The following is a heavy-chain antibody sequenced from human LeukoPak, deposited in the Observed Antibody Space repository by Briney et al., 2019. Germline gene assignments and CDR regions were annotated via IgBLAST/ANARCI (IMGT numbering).Heavy chain of an antibody. D-gene: IGHD7-27*01. Sequence: GASVKVSCKASGYTFTGHYLHWIRQAPGQGLEWMGWIEPNRGGTHYAQNFQGRLTISRDTSISTAYMELSRLSSDDTAMYYCARDENWGPDFWGQGTLVTVSP. CDR3: ARDENWGPDF. J-gene: IGHJ4*02. CDR1: GYTFTGHY. CDR2: IEPNRGGT. V-gene: IGHV1-2*02.